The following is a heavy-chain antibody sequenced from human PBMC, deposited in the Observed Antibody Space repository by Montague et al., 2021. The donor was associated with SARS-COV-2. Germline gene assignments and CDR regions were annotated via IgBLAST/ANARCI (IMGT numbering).Heavy chain of an antibody. J-gene: IGHJ4*02. V-gene: IGHV3-7*01. Sequence: SLRLSCAASGFTVGNYWLNWVRQAPGKGPEWVANINEDESIQYFLYSVKVRFTLSRDNSKNSVYLQLNSLRPEDTGVSFCVTSLGPGGTVYWGQGTLVTVSS. D-gene: IGHD2-2*01. CDR3: VTSLGPGGTVY. CDR1: GFTVGNYW. CDR2: INEDESIQ.